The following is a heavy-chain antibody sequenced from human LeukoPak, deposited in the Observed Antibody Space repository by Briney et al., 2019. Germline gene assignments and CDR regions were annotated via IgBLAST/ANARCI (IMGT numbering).Heavy chain of an antibody. V-gene: IGHV3-23*01. Sequence: GESLRLSRAASGFTFSSYAMSWVRQAPGKGLEWVSGISTSGGSTSYADSVKGQFTISRDNPRNTLYMQMNSLRAEDTALYYCAIMHPYYDGSGYWVQWGQGTLVTVSS. CDR1: GFTFSSYA. D-gene: IGHD3-22*01. J-gene: IGHJ4*02. CDR3: AIMHPYYDGSGYWVQ. CDR2: ISTSGGST.